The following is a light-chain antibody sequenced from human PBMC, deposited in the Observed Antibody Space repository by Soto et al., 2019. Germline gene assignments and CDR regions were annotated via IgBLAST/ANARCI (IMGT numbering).Light chain of an antibody. Sequence: EIVLTQSPGTLSLYPGESATLSCRASQSVRSSYFAWYQQKPGQAPRLLIFGASTRAPGIPDRFCGSGSGTDFTLTISKLEPEDFALFYCQQYGNSPLTFGGGTKVDIK. CDR2: GAS. CDR1: QSVRSSY. V-gene: IGKV3-20*01. CDR3: QQYGNSPLT. J-gene: IGKJ4*01.